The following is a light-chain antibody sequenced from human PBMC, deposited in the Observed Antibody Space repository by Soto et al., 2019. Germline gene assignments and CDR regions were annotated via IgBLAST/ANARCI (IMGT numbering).Light chain of an antibody. CDR1: QTIGAN. CDR2: AAS. J-gene: IGKJ3*01. V-gene: IGKV1-39*01. Sequence: EIQMTQAPCSLSASVGDRVTITCRASQTIGANLNWYRQKPGKAPKLLIYAASSLQSGVPSRFSGSGSGTDFTLTISSLQPEDFATYYCQQSYSTPRFGPETKVDIK. CDR3: QQSYSTPR.